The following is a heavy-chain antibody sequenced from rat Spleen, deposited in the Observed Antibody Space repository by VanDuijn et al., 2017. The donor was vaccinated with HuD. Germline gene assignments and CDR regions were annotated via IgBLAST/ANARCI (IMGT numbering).Heavy chain of an antibody. CDR3: TRGFTVAVF. D-gene: IGHD1-2*01. CDR1: GFTFSNYD. CDR2: ISTSGGST. V-gene: IGHV5-27*01. J-gene: IGHJ2*01. Sequence: EVQLVESGGGLVQPGRSLKLSCAASGFTFSNYDMAWVRQAPTKGLEWVASISTSGGSTYYRDSVKGRFTISRDSAKSTLYLQMDSLRSEDTATYYCTRGFTVAVFWGQGVMVTVSA.